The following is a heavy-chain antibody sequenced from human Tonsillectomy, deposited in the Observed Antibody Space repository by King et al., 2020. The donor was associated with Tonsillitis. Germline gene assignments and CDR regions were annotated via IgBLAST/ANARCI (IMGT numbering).Heavy chain of an antibody. D-gene: IGHD6-19*01. V-gene: IGHV5-51*01. CDR3: ARPRIAVSGPYYFDY. CDR2: IYPGDSET. Sequence: VQLVESGAEVKKPGESLKISCKGSGYSFSRNWIGWVRQMPGKGLEWMGIIYPGDSETRYSPSFQGQVTFSADKSISTAYLQWSSLKASDTAMYYCARPRIAVSGPYYFDYWGQGTLVTVSS. J-gene: IGHJ4*02. CDR1: GYSFSRNW.